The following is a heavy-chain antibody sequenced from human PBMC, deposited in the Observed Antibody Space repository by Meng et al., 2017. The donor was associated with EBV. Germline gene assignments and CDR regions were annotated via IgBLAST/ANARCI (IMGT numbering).Heavy chain of an antibody. CDR3: ARDLGRGSRGALLDY. CDR1: GGSIRSSSYY. D-gene: IGHD3-16*01. Sequence: QLRLQERGPGLVKPSETLSLTCTVSGGSIRSSSYYWGWIRQPPGKGLEWIGSIYYSGSTYYNPSLKSRVTISVDTSKNQFSLKLSSVTAADTAVYYCARDLGRGSRGALLDYWGQGTLVTVSS. CDR2: IYYSGST. V-gene: IGHV4-39*07. J-gene: IGHJ4*02.